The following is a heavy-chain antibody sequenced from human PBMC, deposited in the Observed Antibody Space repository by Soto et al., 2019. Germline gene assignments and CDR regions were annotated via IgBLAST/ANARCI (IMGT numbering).Heavy chain of an antibody. Sequence: GASVKVSCKASGYTFTSYAMHWVRQAPGQRLEWMGWINAGNGNTKYSQKFQGRVTITRDTSASTAYMELSSLRSEDTAVYYCARDPLFTIFGVVITDNYFDYWGQGTLVTVSS. CDR2: INAGNGNT. D-gene: IGHD3-3*01. V-gene: IGHV1-3*01. J-gene: IGHJ4*02. CDR3: ARDPLFTIFGVVITDNYFDY. CDR1: GYTFTSYA.